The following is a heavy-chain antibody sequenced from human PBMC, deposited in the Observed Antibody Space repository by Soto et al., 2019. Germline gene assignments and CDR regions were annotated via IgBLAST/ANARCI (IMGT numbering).Heavy chain of an antibody. J-gene: IGHJ4*02. CDR1: GFTFSSYA. Sequence: GGSLRLSCAASGFTFSSYAMSWVRQAPGKGLEWVSVISGSGGSTNYADSVKGRFTISRDNSKNTLYLQMNSLRAEDTAVYYCAKLRGTTMIVVVITFWGRGTLVTVSS. CDR3: AKLRGTTMIVVVITF. V-gene: IGHV3-23*01. CDR2: ISGSGGST. D-gene: IGHD3-22*01.